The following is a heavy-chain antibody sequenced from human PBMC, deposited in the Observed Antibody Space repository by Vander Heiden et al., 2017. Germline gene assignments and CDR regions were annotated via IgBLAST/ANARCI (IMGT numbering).Heavy chain of an antibody. D-gene: IGHD2-15*01. CDR2: INHSGST. Sequence: VQLPQWVSGLLKPSATLYLTCAVYGGSFSGYYWSWIRQPPGKGLEWIGEINHSGSTNYNPSLKSRVTISVDTSKNQFSLKLSSVTAADTAVYYCARGYCSGGSCYAYFDYWGQGTLVTVSS. CDR3: ARGYCSGGSCYAYFDY. V-gene: IGHV4-34*01. J-gene: IGHJ4*02. CDR1: GGSFSGYY.